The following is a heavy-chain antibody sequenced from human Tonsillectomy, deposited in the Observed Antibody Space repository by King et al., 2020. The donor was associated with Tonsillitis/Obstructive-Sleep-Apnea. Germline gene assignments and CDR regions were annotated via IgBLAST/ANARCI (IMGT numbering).Heavy chain of an antibody. Sequence: VQLVESGGGVVQPGRSLRLSCAASGFTFSSYGMHWVRQAPVKGLEWVAVICDDGSNKYYADSVKGRFTISRDNSKNTLYLQMNRLRAEDTAVYYCAALGYCSSTSCYTTYDAFDIWGQGTMVTVSS. CDR2: ICDDGSNK. V-gene: IGHV3-33*01. CDR1: GFTFSSYG. J-gene: IGHJ3*02. D-gene: IGHD2-2*02. CDR3: AALGYCSSTSCYTTYDAFDI.